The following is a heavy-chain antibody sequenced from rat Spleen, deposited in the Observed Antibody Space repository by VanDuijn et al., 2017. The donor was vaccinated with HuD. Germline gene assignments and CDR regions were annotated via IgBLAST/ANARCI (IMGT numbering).Heavy chain of an antibody. Sequence: EVQLVESGGGLVQPGRSMKLSCAASGFIFSFFPMAWVRQTPTKGLEWVTTISSDGGRNFYRDSVKGRFTISRDNARSTLYLQMVSLGSDDTATYYCARRHYGYTDYFDYWGEGTLVTVSS. D-gene: IGHD1-9*01. CDR1: GFIFSFFP. CDR2: ISSDGGRN. CDR3: ARRHYGYTDYFDY. V-gene: IGHV5-46*01. J-gene: IGHJ3*01.